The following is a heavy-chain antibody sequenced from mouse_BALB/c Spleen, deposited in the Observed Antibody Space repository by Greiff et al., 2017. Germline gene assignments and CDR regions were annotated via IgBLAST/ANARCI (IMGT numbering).Heavy chain of an antibody. CDR1: GFTFSSYA. D-gene: IGHD2-14*01. V-gene: IGHV5-6-5*01. Sequence: EVKLVESGGGLVKPGGSLKLSCAASGFTFSSYAMSWVRQTPEKRLEWVASISSGGSTYYPDSVKGRFTISRDNARNILYLQMSSLRSEDTAMYYCARTGYRYDVLYFDYWGQGTTLTVSS. J-gene: IGHJ2*01. CDR3: ARTGYRYDVLYFDY. CDR2: ISSGGST.